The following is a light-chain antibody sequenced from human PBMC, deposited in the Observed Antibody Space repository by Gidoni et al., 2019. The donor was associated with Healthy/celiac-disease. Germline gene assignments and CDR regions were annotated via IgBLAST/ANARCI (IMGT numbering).Light chain of an antibody. CDR1: QDISNS. V-gene: IGKV1-33*01. CDR3: QQYDNLPIT. CDR2: DAS. J-gene: IGKJ5*01. Sequence: DIQMTPSPSSLSASVGDRVTITCQASQDISNSLNWYQQKPGKATKLLIYDASNLETGVPSRCSGSGSGTDFTFTISSLQPEDIATYYWQQYDNLPITFGQGTRLEIK.